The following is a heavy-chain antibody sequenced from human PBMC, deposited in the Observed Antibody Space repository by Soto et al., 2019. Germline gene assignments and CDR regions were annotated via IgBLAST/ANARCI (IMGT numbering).Heavy chain of an antibody. CDR3: MNRPRA. CDR2: IYSGGAT. Sequence: EVQLVESGVGLVQPGGSLRLSCAASEFTVSNNYMSWVRQAPGKGLEWVSLIYSGGATHYADSVRGRFTISRDNSKNTLYLQMNSLRGEDTAIYYCMNRPRAWGQGTLVTVSS. V-gene: IGHV3-66*01. D-gene: IGHD6-6*01. J-gene: IGHJ5*02. CDR1: EFTVSNNY.